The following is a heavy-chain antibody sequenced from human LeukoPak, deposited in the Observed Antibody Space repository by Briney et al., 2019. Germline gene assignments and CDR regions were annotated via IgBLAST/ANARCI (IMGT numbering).Heavy chain of an antibody. Sequence: SETLSLTCAVYGGSFSGYYWSWIRQPPGKGLEWIGEINHSGSTNYNPSLKSRVTISVDTSKNQFSLKLSSVTAADTAVYYCAKRVTGLNYWGQGTLVTVSS. CDR1: GGSFSGYY. D-gene: IGHD2-21*02. CDR2: INHSGST. V-gene: IGHV4-34*01. CDR3: AKRVTGLNY. J-gene: IGHJ4*02.